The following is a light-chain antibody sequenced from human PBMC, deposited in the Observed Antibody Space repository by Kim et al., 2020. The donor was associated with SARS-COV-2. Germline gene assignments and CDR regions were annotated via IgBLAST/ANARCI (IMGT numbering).Light chain of an antibody. CDR2: RDS. V-gene: IGLV3-9*01. Sequence: VAPGQTASITCGGDKFGGKHVNWYQQKAGQAPVLVIYRDSRRPAGIPERFSGSNSGNTATLTVSGTQVVDDADYYCQAWDNSTWVFGAGTQLTVL. J-gene: IGLJ3*02. CDR1: KFGGKH. CDR3: QAWDNSTWV.